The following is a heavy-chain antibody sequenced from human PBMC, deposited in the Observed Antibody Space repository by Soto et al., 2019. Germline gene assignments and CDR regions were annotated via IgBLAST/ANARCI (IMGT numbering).Heavy chain of an antibody. D-gene: IGHD3-22*01. CDR2: IYYSGST. CDR1: GGSISSSSYY. CDR3: ASAHYYDSSGYYPPFDY. J-gene: IGHJ4*02. V-gene: IGHV4-39*01. Sequence: QLQLQESGPGLVKPSETLSLTCTVSGGSISSSSYYWGWIRQPPGKGLEWIGSIYYSGSTYYNPSLRSRVTISVDTSKNQFSLKLSSVTAADTAVYYCASAHYYDSSGYYPPFDYWGQGTLVTVSS.